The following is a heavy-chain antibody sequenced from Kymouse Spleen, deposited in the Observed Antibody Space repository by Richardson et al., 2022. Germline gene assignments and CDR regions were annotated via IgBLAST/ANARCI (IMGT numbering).Heavy chain of an antibody. D-gene: IGHD3-10*01. J-gene: IGHJ6*02. CDR1: GFTFDDYA. CDR2: ISWNSGSI. V-gene: IGHV3-9*01. CDR3: AKDCGVRGAKETLYYGMDV. Sequence: EVQLVESGGGLVQPGRSLRLSCAASGFTFDDYAMHWVRQAPGKGLEWVSGISWNSGSIGYADSVKGRFTISRDNAKNSLYLQMNSLRAEDTALYYCAKDCGVRGAKETLYYGMDVWGQGTTVTVSS.